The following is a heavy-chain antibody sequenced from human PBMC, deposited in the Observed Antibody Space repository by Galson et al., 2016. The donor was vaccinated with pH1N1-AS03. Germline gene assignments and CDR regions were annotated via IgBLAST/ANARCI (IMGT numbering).Heavy chain of an antibody. CDR2: ISAGSGDT. V-gene: IGHV1-3*01. CDR3: VREDRYGDFFYFDY. Sequence: SCKASGYTFTNHAIHWARRAPGQSLEWMGWISAGSGDTRYSQKLQGRVTITRETYAGTAYMELSSLTSEDTAVYYCVREDRYGDFFYFDYWGQGSLVTVSS. D-gene: IGHD4-17*01. CDR1: GYTFTNHA. J-gene: IGHJ4*02.